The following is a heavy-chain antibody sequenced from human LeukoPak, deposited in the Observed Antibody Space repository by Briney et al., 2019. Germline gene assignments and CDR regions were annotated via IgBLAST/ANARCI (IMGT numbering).Heavy chain of an antibody. V-gene: IGHV4-61*02. J-gene: IGHJ4*02. D-gene: IGHD3-22*01. CDR3: ARTRIFYYYDSSGYRDY. Sequence: PSETLSLTCTVSGGSISSGSYYWSWIRQPAGKGLEWIGRIYTSGSTNYNPSLKNRVTISVDTSKNQFSLKLSSVTAADTAVYYCARTRIFYYYDSSGYRDYWGQGTLVTVSS. CDR1: GGSISSGSYY. CDR2: IYTSGST.